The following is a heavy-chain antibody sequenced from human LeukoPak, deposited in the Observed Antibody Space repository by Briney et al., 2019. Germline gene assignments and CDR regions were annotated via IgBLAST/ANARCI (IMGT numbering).Heavy chain of an antibody. Sequence: GASVKVSCKASGYTFTSYYMHWVRQAPGQGLEWMGIINPRGGGTSYAQKFQGRVTMTRHMSTSTVYMELSSLRSEDTAVYYCARDRHYYDSSDSKGVMGNWGQGTLVTVSS. D-gene: IGHD3-22*01. CDR3: ARDRHYYDSSDSKGVMGN. V-gene: IGHV1-46*01. J-gene: IGHJ4*02. CDR2: INPRGGGT. CDR1: GYTFTSYY.